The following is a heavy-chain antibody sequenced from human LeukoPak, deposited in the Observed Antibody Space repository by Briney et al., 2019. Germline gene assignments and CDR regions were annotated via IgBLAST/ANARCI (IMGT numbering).Heavy chain of an antibody. J-gene: IGHJ4*02. CDR2: ISYDGSNK. CDR3: AKDSAGDGWAFDY. CDR1: GFTFSSYG. D-gene: IGHD5-24*01. Sequence: GRSLRLSCAASGFTFSSYGMHWVRQAPGKGLEWVAVISYDGSNKYYADSVKGRFTISRDNSKNTLYLQMNSLRAEDTAVYYCAKDSAGDGWAFDYWGQGTLVTVSS. V-gene: IGHV3-30*18.